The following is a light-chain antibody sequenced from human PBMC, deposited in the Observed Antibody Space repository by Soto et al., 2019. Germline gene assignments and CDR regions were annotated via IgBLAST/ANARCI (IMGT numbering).Light chain of an antibody. V-gene: IGKV3-11*01. Sequence: IVLTQSPVTLALSPGASAVLSCRASQSVSTSLAWYQHKPGQPPRLFIYDASKRAPGIPARFTGSGSGTDFTLTISSLEPEDIAVYYCQVRDVWPSFGQGTKVEIK. CDR1: QSVSTS. CDR2: DAS. CDR3: QVRDVWPS. J-gene: IGKJ1*01.